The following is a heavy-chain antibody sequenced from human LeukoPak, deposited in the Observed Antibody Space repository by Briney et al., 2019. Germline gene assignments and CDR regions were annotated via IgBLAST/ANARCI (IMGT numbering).Heavy chain of an antibody. D-gene: IGHD6-19*01. CDR2: ISWNSGSI. CDR3: AIGRSLSVASLLWY. V-gene: IGHV3-9*01. J-gene: IGHJ4*02. CDR1: GFPFDDYA. Sequence: GRSLRLSCAASGFPFDDYAMLWDRQAPGKGLEWVSGISWNSGSIGYADSVKGRFTISRDNAKNSLYLQLNSLRAEDTALYYCAIGRSLSVASLLWYCGQGTLVTVSS.